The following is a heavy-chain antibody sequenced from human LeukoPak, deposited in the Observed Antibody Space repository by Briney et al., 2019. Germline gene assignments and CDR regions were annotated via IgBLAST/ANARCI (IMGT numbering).Heavy chain of an antibody. CDR2: ITANNTTK. CDR1: GLSISSYN. CDR3: AAASAFSSSWRS. V-gene: IGHV3-48*01. D-gene: IGHD6-13*01. J-gene: IGHJ5*02. Sequence: GGSLRLSCTASGLSISSYNLNWVRQAPGKGPEWVAYITANNTTKYYADSVKGRFTISRDNAKKSLFLQMNSLRAEDTAVYYCAAASAFSSSWRSWGQGTVVTVSS.